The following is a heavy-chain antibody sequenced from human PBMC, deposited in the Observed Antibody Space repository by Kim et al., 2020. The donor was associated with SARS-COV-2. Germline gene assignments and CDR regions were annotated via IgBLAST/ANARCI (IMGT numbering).Heavy chain of an antibody. Sequence: NYAQKLQGRVPMTTDTSTSTAYMELRSLRSDDTAVYYCAREFSRSSWYSYWGQGTLVTVSS. J-gene: IGHJ4*02. V-gene: IGHV1-18*01. D-gene: IGHD6-13*01. CDR3: AREFSRSSWYSY.